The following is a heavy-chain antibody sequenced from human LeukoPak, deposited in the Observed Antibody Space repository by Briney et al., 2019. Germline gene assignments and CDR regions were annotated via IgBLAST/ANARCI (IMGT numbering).Heavy chain of an antibody. D-gene: IGHD1-26*01. CDR2: ISGSGAST. CDR1: GFTLSTNA. J-gene: IGHJ4*02. CDR3: ARGGGIYGLWDY. Sequence: GGSLRLSCLTSGFTLSTNAMSWVRQAPGKGLEWISGISGSGASTYYADSVKGRFTISRDNAKDTLYLQMNSLRVEDTAVYYCARGGGIYGLWDYWGQGTLVTVSS. V-gene: IGHV3-23*01.